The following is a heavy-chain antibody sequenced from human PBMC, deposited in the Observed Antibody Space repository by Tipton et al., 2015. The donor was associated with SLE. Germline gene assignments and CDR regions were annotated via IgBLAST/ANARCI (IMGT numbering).Heavy chain of an antibody. V-gene: IGHV4-59*01. CDR3: ARDYGYCSSTSCYPWYFDL. Sequence: TLSLTCTVSGGSISSYYWSWIRQPPGKGLEWIGYIYYSGSTNYNPPLKSRVTISVDTSKNQFSLKLSSVTAADTAVYYCARDYGYCSSTSCYPWYFDLWGRGTLVTVSS. D-gene: IGHD2-2*01. J-gene: IGHJ2*01. CDR2: IYYSGST. CDR1: GGSISSYY.